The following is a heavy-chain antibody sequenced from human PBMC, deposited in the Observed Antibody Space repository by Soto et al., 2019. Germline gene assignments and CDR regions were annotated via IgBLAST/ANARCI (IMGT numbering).Heavy chain of an antibody. D-gene: IGHD3-22*01. CDR3: AHYDSSSEDAFDI. CDR2: IYWDDDK. CDR1: GFSLTTSGVG. J-gene: IGHJ3*02. Sequence: QITLKESGPTLVKPTQTLTLTCTFSGFSLTTSGVGVGWIRQPPGKALEWLALIYWDDDKRYSPSPKSRLTITQDTSKRQVALTMTTLDPGDTATYYCAHYDSSSEDAFDIWGQGTTVTVSS. V-gene: IGHV2-5*02.